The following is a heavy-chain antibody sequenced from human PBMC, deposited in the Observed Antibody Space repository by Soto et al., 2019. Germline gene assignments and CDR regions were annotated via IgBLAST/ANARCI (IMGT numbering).Heavy chain of an antibody. CDR2: ISTSGAGT. D-gene: IGHD4-17*01. J-gene: IGHJ1*01. CDR3: ATVYRYGYLEH. Sequence: EVQLLESGGDWVQPGGSLRLSCAASGFTFSTYAMNWVRQAPGKGLEWVSGISTSGAGTYYADSVKGRFTISRDNSKNTLFLQMNSLRAEDSGLYYCATVYRYGYLEHCGQGTLVTVSS. CDR1: GFTFSTYA. V-gene: IGHV3-23*01.